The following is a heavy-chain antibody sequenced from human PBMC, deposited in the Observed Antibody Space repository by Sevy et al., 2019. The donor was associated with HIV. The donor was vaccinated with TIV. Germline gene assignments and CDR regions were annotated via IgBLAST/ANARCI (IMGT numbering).Heavy chain of an antibody. J-gene: IGHJ4*02. V-gene: IGHV3-30*18. D-gene: IGHD3-9*01. CDR3: AKAPFVLRYFDWLDGDEKAIDY. CDR2: ISYDGSNK. Sequence: GGSLRLSCAASGFTFSSYGMHWVRQAPGKGLEWVAVISYDGSNKYYADSVKGRFTISRDNSKNTLYLQMNSLRAEDTAVYYCAKAPFVLRYFDWLDGDEKAIDYWGREPWSPSPQ. CDR1: GFTFSSYG.